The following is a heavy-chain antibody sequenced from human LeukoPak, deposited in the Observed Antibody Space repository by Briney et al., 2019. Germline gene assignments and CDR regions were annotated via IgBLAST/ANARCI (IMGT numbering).Heavy chain of an antibody. J-gene: IGHJ4*02. CDR1: GGTFSSYA. D-gene: IGHD4-11*01. CDR2: INPSGGST. CDR3: ARWTTTYLDY. V-gene: IGHV1-46*01. Sequence: GASVKVSCKASGGTFSSYAISWVRQAPGQGLEWMGIINPSGGSTNYAQKFQGRVTMTTDTSTITVYMELSSLRSEDTAVYYCARWTTTYLDYWGQGTLVTVSS.